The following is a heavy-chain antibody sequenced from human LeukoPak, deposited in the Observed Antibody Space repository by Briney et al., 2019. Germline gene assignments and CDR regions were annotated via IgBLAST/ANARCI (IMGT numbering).Heavy chain of an antibody. D-gene: IGHD3-16*01. CDR2: INSDGSST. V-gene: IGHV3-74*01. CDR1: GFTFSSYW. J-gene: IGHJ3*02. Sequence: PGGSLRLSCAASGFTFSSYWMHWVRQAPGMGLVWVSRINSDGSSTSYADSVKGRFTISRDNAKNTLYLQMNSLRAEDTAVYYCARDMGGAFDIWGQGTMVTVSS. CDR3: ARDMGGAFDI.